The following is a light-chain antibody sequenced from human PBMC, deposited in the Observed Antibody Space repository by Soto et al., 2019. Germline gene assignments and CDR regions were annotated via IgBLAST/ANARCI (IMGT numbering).Light chain of an antibody. CDR3: QHYGSSPR. J-gene: IGKJ1*01. CDR2: GAS. V-gene: IGKV3-20*01. CDR1: QSVSSSY. Sequence: EVVMTQSPGTLSLSPGERATLSCRASQSVSSSYLAWYQQKPGQAPRLLIYGASSRATGIPDRFSGSGSGTDFTLTINRLEPEDFAVYYCQHYGSSPRFGQGTKV.